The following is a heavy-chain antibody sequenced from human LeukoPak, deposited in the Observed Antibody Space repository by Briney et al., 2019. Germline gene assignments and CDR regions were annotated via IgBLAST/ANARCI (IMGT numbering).Heavy chain of an antibody. D-gene: IGHD4-11*01. CDR1: RFTFSDNY. CDR3: ASNGDYSNYLNWFDP. V-gene: IGHV3-11*01. CDR2: ISSSGSTT. Sequence: GGSLRLSSAASRFTFSDNYMGWIRQAPGKGLEWVSYISSSGSTTYYADSVKGRFTISRDNGRKSLYLQMDSLRAEDTAVYYCASNGDYSNYLNWFDPWGQGTLVTVSS. J-gene: IGHJ5*02.